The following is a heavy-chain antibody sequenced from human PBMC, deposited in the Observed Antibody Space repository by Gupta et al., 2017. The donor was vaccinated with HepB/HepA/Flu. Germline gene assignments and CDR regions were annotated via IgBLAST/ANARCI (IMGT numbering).Heavy chain of an antibody. V-gene: IGHV4-39*01. J-gene: IGHJ5*02. CDR1: GGSISRSRPY. CDR3: ARPQLGIGGGSWFDP. Sequence: QLQLQESGPRLVKPSETLSLTCTVSGGSISRSRPYWGWILQPPGQGLEWIANVYYGGNTYYNPSLKRRFTISVDTSKNYFSLKLRSVTAADTAVYYCARPQLGIGGGSWFDPWGQGILVTVSS. D-gene: IGHD7-27*01. CDR2: VYYGGNT.